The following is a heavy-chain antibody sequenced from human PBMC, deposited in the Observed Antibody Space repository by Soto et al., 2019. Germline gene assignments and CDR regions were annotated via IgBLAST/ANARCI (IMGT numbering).Heavy chain of an antibody. CDR3: ARIPGIAAAAPLD. D-gene: IGHD6-25*01. Sequence: QVQLQQWGAGLLKPSETLSLTCAVYGGSFSGYYWSWIRQPPGKGLEWIGEINHSGSTNYNPSLKSRVTISVDTSKNQFSLKLSSVTAADTAVYYCARIPGIAAAAPLDWGQGTLVTVSS. J-gene: IGHJ4*02. CDR1: GGSFSGYY. V-gene: IGHV4-34*01. CDR2: INHSGST.